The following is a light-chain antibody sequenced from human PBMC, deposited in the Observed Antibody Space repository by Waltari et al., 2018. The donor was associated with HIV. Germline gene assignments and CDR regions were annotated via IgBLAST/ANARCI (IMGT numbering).Light chain of an antibody. J-gene: IGLJ1*01. Sequence: SSDLTQDPAVSVALGQTVRITCQGDSPRNVYANWYQQKPGQAPVLIIYDQNRRPSGIPDRFTASGSGDTASLTISETQAEDEADYFCNSRDIHTNEHFFGPGTTVTVL. V-gene: IGLV3-19*01. CDR2: DQN. CDR3: NSRDIHTNEHF. CDR1: SPRNVY.